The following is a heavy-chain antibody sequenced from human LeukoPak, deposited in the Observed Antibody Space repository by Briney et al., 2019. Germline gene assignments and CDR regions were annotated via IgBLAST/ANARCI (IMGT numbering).Heavy chain of an antibody. D-gene: IGHD3-22*01. CDR3: ARDDNSGYYSGP. CDR2: ISAYNGNT. V-gene: IGHV1-18*01. Sequence: GASVKVSCKASGYTFTSYGISWVRQAPGQGLEWMGWISAYNGNTNYAQKLQGRVTMTTDTSISTAYMELSRLRSDDTAVYYCARDDNSGYYSGPWGQGTLVTVSS. J-gene: IGHJ5*02. CDR1: GYTFTSYG.